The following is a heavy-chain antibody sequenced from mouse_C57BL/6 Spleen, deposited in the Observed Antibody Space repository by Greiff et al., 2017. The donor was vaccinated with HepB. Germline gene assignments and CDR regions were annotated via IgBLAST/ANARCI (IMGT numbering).Heavy chain of an antibody. J-gene: IGHJ4*01. V-gene: IGHV5-17*01. CDR3: ARRDYYGSSYPLYAMDY. D-gene: IGHD1-1*01. CDR1: GFTFSDYG. Sequence: DVHLVESGGGLVKPGGSLKLSCAASGFTFSDYGMHWVRQAPEKGLEWVAYISSGSSTIYYADTVKGRFTISRDNAKNTLFLQMTSLRSEDTAMYYCARRDYYGSSYPLYAMDYWGQGTSVTVSS. CDR2: ISSGSSTI.